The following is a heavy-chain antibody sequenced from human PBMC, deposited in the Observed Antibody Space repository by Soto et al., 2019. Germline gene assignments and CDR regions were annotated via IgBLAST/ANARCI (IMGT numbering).Heavy chain of an antibody. V-gene: IGHV3-23*01. CDR1: GFMFSDYA. CDR3: AEDAIANDGIWLMDS. J-gene: IGHJ5*02. D-gene: IGHD3-16*01. CDR2: LLRPGRST. Sequence: GGSLRLSCAASGFMFSDYAMTWARQAPGKELEWVSGLLRPGRSTYYADSVKGRFTISGDTSANTVYLQMDSLRAEDTAVYYCAEDAIANDGIWLMDSWGQGTVVTVS.